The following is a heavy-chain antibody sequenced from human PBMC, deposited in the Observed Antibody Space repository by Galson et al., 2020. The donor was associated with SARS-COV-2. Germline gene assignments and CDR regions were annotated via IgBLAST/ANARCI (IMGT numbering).Heavy chain of an antibody. V-gene: IGHV4-34*01. CDR2: IDQSGST. CDR3: ARGAFYMSTTAFFFDS. J-gene: IGHJ5*01. Sequence: SETLPLTCAVHGGSFTGSYWSWIRQPPGKGLEWIGEIDQSGSTNYNSSLKSRVTMSVDTSMHQFSLRLSSMTAADTAVYYCARGAFYMSTTAFFFDSWGQGTLVTVSS. CDR1: GGSFTGSY. D-gene: IGHD2-21*02.